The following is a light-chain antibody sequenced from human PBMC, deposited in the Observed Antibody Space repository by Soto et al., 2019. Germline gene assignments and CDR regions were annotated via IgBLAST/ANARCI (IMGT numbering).Light chain of an antibody. CDR1: ELPKKY. V-gene: IGLV3-10*01. Sequence: SYELTQPPSVSVSPGQTAWITCSGDELPKKYVYWYQQKPGQAPVLVIFDDDKRHSGIPDRFSGSSSGTMATLTISGAQVEDEADSYCYSSDTAEHHRVFGGGTKLPVL. CDR2: DDD. CDR3: YSSDTAEHHRV. J-gene: IGLJ3*02.